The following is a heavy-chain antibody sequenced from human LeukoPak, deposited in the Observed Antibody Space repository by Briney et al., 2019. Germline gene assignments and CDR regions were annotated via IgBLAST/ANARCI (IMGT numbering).Heavy chain of an antibody. Sequence: SESLSLTCTVSGDSISNYYWNWIRQPPGKGLEWIGYIYYSGTTNYNPSLKSRVTISVDTSKNQFSLKLSSVTAADTAVYYCARGHYVWGSYRYQYNWFDPWGQGTLVTVSS. CDR3: ARGHYVWGSYRYQYNWFDP. CDR1: GDSISNYY. CDR2: IYYSGTT. D-gene: IGHD3-16*02. J-gene: IGHJ5*02. V-gene: IGHV4-59*08.